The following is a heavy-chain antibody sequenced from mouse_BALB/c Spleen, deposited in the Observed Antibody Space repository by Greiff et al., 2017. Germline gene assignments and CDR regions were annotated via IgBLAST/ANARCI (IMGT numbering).Heavy chain of an antibody. V-gene: IGHV5-6-5*01. Sequence: EVMLVESGGGLVKPGGSLKLSCAASGFTFSSYAMSWVRQTPEKRLEWVASISSGGSTYYPDSVKGRFTISRDNARNILYLQMSSLRSEDTAMYYCARDYYGSSEDYWGQGTTLTVSS. CDR2: ISSGGST. CDR1: GFTFSSYA. J-gene: IGHJ2*01. CDR3: ARDYYGSSEDY. D-gene: IGHD1-1*01.